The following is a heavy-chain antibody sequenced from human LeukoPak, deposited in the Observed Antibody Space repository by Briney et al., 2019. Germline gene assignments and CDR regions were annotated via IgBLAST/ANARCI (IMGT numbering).Heavy chain of an antibody. CDR2: IDPYTGNT. V-gene: IGHV1-2*02. Sequence: ASVKVSCTASGYTFFSYYLHWVRHAPGQGHEWMAWIDPYTGNTHYAQNFQGRIAVTRDTSVSTTYMDLSWLTSDDTARYYCAREYSASEHWGQGTLVTVSS. CDR3: AREYSASEH. D-gene: IGHD5-12*01. CDR1: GYTFFSYY. J-gene: IGHJ4*02.